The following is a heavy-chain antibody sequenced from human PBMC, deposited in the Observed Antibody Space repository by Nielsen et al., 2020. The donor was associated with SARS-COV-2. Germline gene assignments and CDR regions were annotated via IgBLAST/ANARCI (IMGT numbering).Heavy chain of an antibody. D-gene: IGHD3-22*01. V-gene: IGHV1-2*06. CDR3: AREGVTSMIVVVMAYFDY. CDR2: INPNSGGT. Sequence: WVRQAPGQGLEWMGRINPNSGGTNYAQKFQGRVTMTRDTSTSTAYMELSRLRSDDTAVYYCAREGVTSMIVVVMAYFDYWGQGTLVTVSS. J-gene: IGHJ4*02.